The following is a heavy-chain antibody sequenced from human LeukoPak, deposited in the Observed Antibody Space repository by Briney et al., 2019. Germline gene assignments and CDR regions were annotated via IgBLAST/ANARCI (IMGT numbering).Heavy chain of an antibody. V-gene: IGHV1-24*01. J-gene: IGHJ1*01. CDR2: FDPEDGET. Sequence: GASVKVSCKVSGYTLTELSMHWVRQAPGKGLEWMGGFDPEDGETIYAQKFQGRVTMTEDTSTDTAYMELSSLRSEDTAVYYCAPQGYCSGGSCYGGYFQHWGQGTLVTVSS. D-gene: IGHD2-15*01. CDR1: GYTLTELS. CDR3: APQGYCSGGSCYGGYFQH.